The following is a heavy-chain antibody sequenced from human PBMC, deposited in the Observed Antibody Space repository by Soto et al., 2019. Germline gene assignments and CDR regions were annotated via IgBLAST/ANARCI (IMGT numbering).Heavy chain of an antibody. CDR2: ISYDGREK. D-gene: IGHD1-7*01. CDR3: ARDQTLPNWSYSLLDS. J-gene: IGHJ4*02. V-gene: IGHV3-30*03. CDR1: GFNFSTHG. Sequence: LRLSCAASGFNFSTHGMHWVRQAPGKGLEWVSLISYDGREKYYADSVKGRFSISRDNSKNTLFLQMNSLRPEDTSVYYCARDQTLPNWSYSLLDSWGQGAPVTVSS.